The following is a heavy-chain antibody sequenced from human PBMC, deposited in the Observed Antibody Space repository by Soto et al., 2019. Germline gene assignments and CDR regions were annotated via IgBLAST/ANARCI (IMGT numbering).Heavy chain of an antibody. J-gene: IGHJ4*02. CDR2: ISAYNGNT. CDR1: GYTFTSYG. D-gene: IGHD3-10*01. V-gene: IGHV1-18*01. CDR3: ARDRRYYGSGSTVDY. Sequence: ASVKVSCKASGYTFTSYGISWVRQAPGQGLEWMGWISAYNGNTNYAQKLQGRVTMTTDTSTSTAYMELRSLRSDDTAVYYCARDRRYYGSGSTVDYWGQGTLVTVSS.